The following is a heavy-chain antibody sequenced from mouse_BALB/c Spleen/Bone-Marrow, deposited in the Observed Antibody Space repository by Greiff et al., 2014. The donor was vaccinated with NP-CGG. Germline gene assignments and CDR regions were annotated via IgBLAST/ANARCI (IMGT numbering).Heavy chain of an antibody. J-gene: IGHJ2*01. CDR2: IDPANGNT. V-gene: IGHV14-3*02. D-gene: IGHD1-1*01. CDR3: AYGSSYDYFDY. CDR1: GFNIKDTY. Sequence: EVKLQESGAEFVKPGASVKVSCTASGFNIKDTYMHWVKQRPEQGLEWIGRIDPANGNTKYDPKFQGKATITADTSSNTAYLQLSSLTSEDTAVYYCAYGSSYDYFDYWGQGTTLTVSS.